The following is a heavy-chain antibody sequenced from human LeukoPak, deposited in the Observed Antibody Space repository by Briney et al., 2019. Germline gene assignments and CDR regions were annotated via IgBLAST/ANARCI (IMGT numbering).Heavy chain of an antibody. CDR1: GGSFSGYY. J-gene: IGHJ6*03. CDR3: ARGTLYYDFWSGYQGPYYYYMDV. V-gene: IGHV4-34*01. D-gene: IGHD3-3*01. Sequence: PSETLSLTCAVYGGSFSGYYWSWIRQPPGKGLEWIGEINHSGSTNYHPSLKSRVTIPVDTSKNQFSLKLSSVTAADTAVYYCARGTLYYDFWSGYQGPYYYYMDVWGKGTTVTVSS. CDR2: INHSGST.